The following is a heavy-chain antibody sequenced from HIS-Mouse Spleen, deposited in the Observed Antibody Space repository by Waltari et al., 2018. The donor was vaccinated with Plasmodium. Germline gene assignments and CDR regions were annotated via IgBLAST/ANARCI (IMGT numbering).Heavy chain of an antibody. CDR2: ISSSSSYI. J-gene: IGHJ4*02. CDR3: ARDRSAAALLGY. V-gene: IGHV3-21*01. D-gene: IGHD6-13*01. CDR1: GFTFSSYS. Sequence: EVQLVESGGGLVKPGGSLRLSCAASGFTFSSYSMNLDRQVPGKGLEWVSSISSSSSYIYYADSVKGRFTISRDNAKNSLYLQMNSLRAEDTAVYYCARDRSAAALLGYWGQGTLVTVSS.